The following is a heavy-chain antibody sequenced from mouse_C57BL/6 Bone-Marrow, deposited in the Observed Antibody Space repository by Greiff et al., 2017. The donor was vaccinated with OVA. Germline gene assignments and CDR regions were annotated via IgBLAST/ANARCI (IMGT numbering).Heavy chain of an antibody. Sequence: DVQLVESGGGLVKPGGSLKLSCAASGFTFSSYAMSWVRQTPEKRLEWVATISDGGSYTYYPDNVKGRFTISRDNAKNNLYLQMSHLKSEDTAMYYCSSYGAYWGQGTLVTVSA. V-gene: IGHV5-4*01. J-gene: IGHJ3*01. CDR1: GFTFSSYA. CDR2: ISDGGSYT. CDR3: SSYGAY. D-gene: IGHD1-1*01.